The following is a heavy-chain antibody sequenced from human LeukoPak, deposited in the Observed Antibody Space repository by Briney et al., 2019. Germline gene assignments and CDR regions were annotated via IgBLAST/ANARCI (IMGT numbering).Heavy chain of an antibody. D-gene: IGHD1-26*01. CDR3: AREFKGGSYYRGAFDY. Sequence: SETLSLTCTVSGGSISTSSYYWSWIRQPPGKGLEWIGYIYYSGSTNYNPSLKSRVTISVDTSKNQFSLKLSSVTAADTAVYYCAREFKGGSYYRGAFDYWGQGTLVTVSS. CDR1: GGSISTSSYY. CDR2: IYYSGST. J-gene: IGHJ4*02. V-gene: IGHV4-61*01.